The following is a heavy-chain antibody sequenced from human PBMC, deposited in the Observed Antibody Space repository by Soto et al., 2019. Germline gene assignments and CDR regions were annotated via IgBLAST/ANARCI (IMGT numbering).Heavy chain of an antibody. CDR1: GGSFSGYY. J-gene: IGHJ4*02. Sequence: QVQLQQWGAGLLKPSETLSLTCAVYGGSFSGYYWSWIRQPPGKGLEWIGEINHSGSTNYNPSFKSRVTISVDTSKNQFSLKLSSVTAADTAVYYCASSIAAAGLTCDYWGQGTLVTVSS. CDR3: ASSIAAAGLTCDY. D-gene: IGHD6-13*01. V-gene: IGHV4-34*01. CDR2: INHSGST.